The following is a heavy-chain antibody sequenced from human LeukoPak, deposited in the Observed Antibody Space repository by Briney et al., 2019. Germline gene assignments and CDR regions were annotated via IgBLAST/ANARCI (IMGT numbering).Heavy chain of an antibody. CDR3: AKDRDRYCSSTSCYAGDY. Sequence: GGSLRLSCAASGFTFSSYWMSWVRQAPGKGLEWVSAISGSGGSTYYADSVKGRFTISRDNSKNTLYLQMNSLRAEDTAVYYCAKDRDRYCSSTSCYAGDYWGQGTLVTVSS. CDR1: GFTFSSYW. V-gene: IGHV3-23*01. J-gene: IGHJ4*02. D-gene: IGHD2-2*01. CDR2: ISGSGGST.